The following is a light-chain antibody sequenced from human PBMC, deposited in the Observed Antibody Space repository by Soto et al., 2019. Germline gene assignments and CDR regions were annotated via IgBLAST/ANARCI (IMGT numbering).Light chain of an antibody. Sequence: QSVLTQPASVSGSPGQSITISCTGTSSDVCGYNYVSWYQQHPGKAPKLMIYDVSNRPSGVSNRFSGSKSGNTASLTISGLQAEDEADYYCSSYTSSSTLYVFGAGTKPPS. CDR2: DVS. CDR3: SSYTSSSTLYV. CDR1: SSDVCGYNY. V-gene: IGLV2-14*01. J-gene: IGLJ1*01.